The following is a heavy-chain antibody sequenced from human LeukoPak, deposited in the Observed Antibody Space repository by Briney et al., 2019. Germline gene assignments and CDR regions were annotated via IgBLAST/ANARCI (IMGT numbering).Heavy chain of an antibody. D-gene: IGHD3-10*01. CDR2: IQSKTDGGAP. V-gene: IGHV3-15*01. CDR3: TTDRGALTS. J-gene: IGHJ5*02. CDR1: GFTFSDAW. Sequence: GGSLRLSCAASGFTFSDAWMSWVRQTPGKGLEWVGRIQSKTDGGAPDYAAPVKGRFTSSRDDSTNTLYLQMNSLKTEDTAVYYCTTDRGALTSWGQGTLVTVSS.